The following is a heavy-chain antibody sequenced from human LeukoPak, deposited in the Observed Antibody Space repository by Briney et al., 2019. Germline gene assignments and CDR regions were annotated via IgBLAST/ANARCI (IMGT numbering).Heavy chain of an antibody. CDR3: ARDSCGGDCYWNYFDF. D-gene: IGHD2-21*02. J-gene: IGHJ4*02. V-gene: IGHV3-21*01. CDR1: GFTFSSYS. Sequence: SGGSLRLSCVASGFTFSSYSMNWVRQAPGKGLEWVSSISSSSSYIYYADSVKGRFTISRDNAKNSLYLQMNSLRAEDTAVYYCARDSCGGDCYWNYFDFWGQGTLVTVSS. CDR2: ISSSSSYI.